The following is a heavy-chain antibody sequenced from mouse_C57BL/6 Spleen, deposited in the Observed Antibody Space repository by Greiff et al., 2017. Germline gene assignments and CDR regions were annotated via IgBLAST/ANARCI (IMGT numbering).Heavy chain of an antibody. D-gene: IGHD2-5*01. Sequence: EVHLVESGGGLVKPGGSLKLSCAASGFTFSDYGMHWVRQAPEQGLEWVAYISSGSSTIYYADTVKGRFTISRDNAKNTLFLQMTSLRSEDTAMYYCARGEHSNYGDFDYWGQGTTLTVSS. CDR3: ARGEHSNYGDFDY. CDR2: ISSGSSTI. V-gene: IGHV5-17*01. CDR1: GFTFSDYG. J-gene: IGHJ2*01.